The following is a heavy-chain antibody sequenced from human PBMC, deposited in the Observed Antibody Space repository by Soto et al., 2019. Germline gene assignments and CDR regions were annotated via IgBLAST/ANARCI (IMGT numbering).Heavy chain of an antibody. CDR1: GGTLRRYA. J-gene: IGHJ6*02. CDR3: AVVDMSENDAENYFYAMDV. Sequence: QVQLVQSGAEVKKPGSSVKVSCKASGGTLRRYAISWVRQAPGRGLEWMGGIIPRFGTTSHAQTDKFQGRLTISADGGMITASMELSGLRSEDTAVYFCAVVDMSENDAENYFYAMDVWGQGATVSVSS. CDR2: IIPRFGTT. D-gene: IGHD3-22*01. V-gene: IGHV1-69*01.